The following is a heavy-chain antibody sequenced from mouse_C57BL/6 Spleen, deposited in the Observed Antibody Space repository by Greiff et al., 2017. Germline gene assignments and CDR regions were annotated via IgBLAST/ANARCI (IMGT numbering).Heavy chain of an antibody. D-gene: IGHD1-1*01. Sequence: QVQLQQSGPELVKPGASVKISCKASGYAFSSSWMNWVKQRPGQGLEWIGRIYPGDGDTNYNGKFKGKATLTADKSSSTAYMQLSSLTSEDSAVYFCAREDYYGSSWYFEGWGTGTTGTVSS. CDR3: AREDYYGSSWYFEG. V-gene: IGHV1-82*01. CDR2: IYPGDGDT. J-gene: IGHJ1*03. CDR1: GYAFSSSW.